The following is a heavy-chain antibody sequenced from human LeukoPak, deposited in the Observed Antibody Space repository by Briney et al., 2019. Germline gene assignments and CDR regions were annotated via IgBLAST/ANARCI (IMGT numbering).Heavy chain of an antibody. D-gene: IGHD2-15*01. V-gene: IGHV3-11*01. CDR2: ISSSGSTI. Sequence: GGSLRLSCAASGFTFSDYYMSWLRQAPGKGLEWVSYISSSGSTIYYADSVKGRFTISRDNAKNSLYLQMNSLRAEDTAVYYCARDGYCSGGSCYGYYFDYWGQGTLVTVSS. CDR1: GFTFSDYY. CDR3: ARDGYCSGGSCYGYYFDY. J-gene: IGHJ4*02.